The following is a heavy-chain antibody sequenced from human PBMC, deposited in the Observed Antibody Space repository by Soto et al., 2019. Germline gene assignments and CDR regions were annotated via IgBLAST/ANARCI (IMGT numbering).Heavy chain of an antibody. CDR1: GFSLSTSGVG. CDR3: AHSQRLRYFDWLLERWFDP. D-gene: IGHD3-9*01. CDR2: IYWNDDK. J-gene: IGHJ5*02. Sequence: QITLKESGPTLVKPTQTLTLTCTFSGFSLSTSGVGVGWIRQPPGKALEWLALIYWNDDKRYSPSLKSRLTITKDASKNQVVVTMSNMDPVDTATYYCAHSQRLRYFDWLLERWFDPRGQGTLVSVSS. V-gene: IGHV2-5*01.